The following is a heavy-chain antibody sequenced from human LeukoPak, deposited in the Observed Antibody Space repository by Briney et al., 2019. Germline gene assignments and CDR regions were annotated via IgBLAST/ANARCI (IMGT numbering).Heavy chain of an antibody. Sequence: GGSLRLSCAASGVTFSGHTMRCGREGPGKRREWVSPISGSGGSTYYADSVKGRFTISRDNSKNTLDLQMNSLRAEDTAVYYCAKDGVPGDYPRYFQHWGQGTLVSVSS. J-gene: IGHJ1*01. CDR3: AKDGVPGDYPRYFQH. CDR2: ISGSGGST. CDR1: GVTFSGHT. D-gene: IGHD4-17*01. V-gene: IGHV3-23*01.